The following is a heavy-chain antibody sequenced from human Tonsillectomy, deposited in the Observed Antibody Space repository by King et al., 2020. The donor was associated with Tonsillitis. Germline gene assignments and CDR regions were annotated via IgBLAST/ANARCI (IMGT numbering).Heavy chain of an antibody. CDR3: ATLVARSWGAFDI. Sequence: EVQLVESGGGLIQPGGSLRLSCVVSGFTFSDYAMNWVRQGPGRGLEWLSYISDNGDIVHSADSVRGRFTISRDKAKKSLYLQLSSLRGEDTAVYFCATLVARSWGAFDIWGQGTVVTVSS. CDR2: ISDNGDIV. V-gene: IGHV3-48*01. D-gene: IGHD1-26*01. J-gene: IGHJ3*02. CDR1: GFTFSDYA.